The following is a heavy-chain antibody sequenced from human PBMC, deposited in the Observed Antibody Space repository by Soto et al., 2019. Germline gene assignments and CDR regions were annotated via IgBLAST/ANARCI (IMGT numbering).Heavy chain of an antibody. CDR1: GYKFTAYY. D-gene: IGHD2-2*01. J-gene: IGHJ4*02. V-gene: IGHV1-2*02. CDR2: INPGSGAT. Sequence: QVQLVQSGAEVKKPGASVKVSCKASGYKFTAYYMHWVRQAPGQGLDWMGWINPGSGATSYAQTFQGRVTMTRDTSINTVYMEVTSLRPADTVVYYCARHSKGYCSDTRCYSWLDHWGQGTLVTVSS. CDR3: ARHSKGYCSDTRCYSWLDH.